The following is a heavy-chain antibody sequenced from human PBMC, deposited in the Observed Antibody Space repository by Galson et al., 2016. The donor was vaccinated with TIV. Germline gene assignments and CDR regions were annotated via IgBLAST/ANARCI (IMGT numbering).Heavy chain of an antibody. J-gene: IGHJ6*02. CDR3: ARGRYSNNGMDV. D-gene: IGHD6-13*01. CDR1: GYSFTSYG. V-gene: IGHV1-18*01. CDR2: ISTNNGDR. Sequence: SVKVSCKASGYSFTSYGIRWVRQAPGQGPEWMGWISTNNGDRKYVQKFQARVIMTTDTSATTAFMELRSLKSDDTAVYYCARGRYSNNGMDVWGQGTTVTVSS.